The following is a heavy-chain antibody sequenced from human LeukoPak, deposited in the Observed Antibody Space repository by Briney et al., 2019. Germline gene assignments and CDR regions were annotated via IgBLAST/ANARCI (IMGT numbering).Heavy chain of an antibody. Sequence: SETLSLTCTVSGGSISSSSYYWGWIRQPPGKGLEWIGSIYYSGSTYYNPSLKSRVTISVDTSKNQFSLKLSSVTAADTAVYYCARHLCSSTSCYRVGWFDPWGQGTLVTVSS. V-gene: IGHV4-39*01. CDR1: GGSISSSSYY. CDR3: ARHLCSSTSCYRVGWFDP. CDR2: IYYSGST. D-gene: IGHD2-2*01. J-gene: IGHJ5*02.